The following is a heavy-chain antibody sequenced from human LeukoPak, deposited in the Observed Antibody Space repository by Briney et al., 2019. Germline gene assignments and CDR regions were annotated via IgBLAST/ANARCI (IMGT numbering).Heavy chain of an antibody. CDR1: GYTFTSYG. CDR3: AREAGNYYDSSGPWDWFDP. D-gene: IGHD3-22*01. CDR2: ISAYNGNT. V-gene: IGHV1-18*01. J-gene: IGHJ5*02. Sequence: ASVKVSCKASGYTFTSYGISWVRQAPGQGLDWMGWISAYNGNTNYAQKLQGRVTMTTDTSTSTAYMELRSLRSDDTAVYYCAREAGNYYDSSGPWDWFDPWGQGTLVTVSS.